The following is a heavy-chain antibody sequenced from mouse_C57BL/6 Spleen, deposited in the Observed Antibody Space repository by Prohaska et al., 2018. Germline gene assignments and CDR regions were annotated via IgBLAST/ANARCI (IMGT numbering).Heavy chain of an antibody. CDR2: IYPGDGDT. Sequence: QVQLQQSGPELVKPGASVKISCKASGYAFSSSWMNWVKQRPGKGLEWMGLIYPGDGDTNYNGKFKGKATLTADKSSSTAYMQLSSLTSEDSAVYFCARERWFPFAYWGQGTLVTVSA. D-gene: IGHD2-3*01. J-gene: IGHJ3*01. V-gene: IGHV1-82*01. CDR1: GYAFSSSW. CDR3: ARERWFPFAY.